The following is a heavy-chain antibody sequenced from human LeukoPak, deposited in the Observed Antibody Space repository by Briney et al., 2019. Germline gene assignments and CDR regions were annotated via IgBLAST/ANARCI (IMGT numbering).Heavy chain of an antibody. Sequence: PGGSLRHSCAASGFTFNSYSMNWVRQAPGKGLEWVSYISSSSGTIYYADSVKGRFTISRDNAKNSLYLQMNSLRDEDTAVYYCTTVSGFRFDPWGQGTLVTVSS. D-gene: IGHD1-1*01. V-gene: IGHV3-48*02. J-gene: IGHJ5*02. CDR1: GFTFNSYS. CDR3: TTVSGFRFDP. CDR2: ISSSSGTI.